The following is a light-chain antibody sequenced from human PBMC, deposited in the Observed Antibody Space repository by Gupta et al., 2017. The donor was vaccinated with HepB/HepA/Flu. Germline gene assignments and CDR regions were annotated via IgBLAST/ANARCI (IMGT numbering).Light chain of an antibody. J-gene: IGKJ2*01. V-gene: IGKV2-30*01. CDR2: KIS. CDR3: MQGIHWPPYT. Sequence: VIPESPFSLPVTLGQPAAIACRSSQSLLYSDGNTYLIWFQQRPGQSPRRLIYKISNRDSGVPDRFSGSGSGTDFTLKISRVEAEDVGIYYCMQGIHWPPYTFGQGTRLEIK. CDR1: QSLLYSDGNTY.